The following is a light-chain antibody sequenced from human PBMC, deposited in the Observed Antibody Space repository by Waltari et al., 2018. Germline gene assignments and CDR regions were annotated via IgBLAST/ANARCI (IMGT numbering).Light chain of an antibody. CDR2: RNE. CDR3: AAWDDSLNGHWV. CDR1: YSNIGSNV. J-gene: IGLJ3*02. Sequence: QSVLTQPPSASGTPGQRVTISCSGRYSNIGSNVVNWYQQLPGKAPKLLIYRNEQRPSGVPDRFSGSKSGSSASLAIGGLQSEDEADYYCAAWDDSLNGHWVLGGGIKVTVL. V-gene: IGLV1-44*01.